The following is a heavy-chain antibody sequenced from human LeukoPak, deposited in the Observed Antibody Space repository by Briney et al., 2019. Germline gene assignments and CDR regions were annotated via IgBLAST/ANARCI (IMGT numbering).Heavy chain of an antibody. CDR1: GGTFSSYA. CDR2: IIPIFGTA. V-gene: IGHV1-69*13. Sequence: SVKVSCKASGGTFSSYAISWVRQAPGQGLEWMGGIIPIFGTANYAQKFQGRVTITADESTSTAYMELSSLRSEDTAVYYCARAQVWWELSKLDYYYGMDVWGQGTTVTVSS. D-gene: IGHD1-26*01. J-gene: IGHJ6*02. CDR3: ARAQVWWELSKLDYYYGMDV.